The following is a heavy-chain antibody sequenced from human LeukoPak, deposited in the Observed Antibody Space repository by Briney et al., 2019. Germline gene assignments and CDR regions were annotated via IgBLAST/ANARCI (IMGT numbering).Heavy chain of an antibody. CDR2: ISSSSSYT. V-gene: IGHV3-21*04. CDR1: GFMFSSYS. J-gene: IGHJ4*02. Sequence: PGGSLRLSCAASGFMFSSYSMNWVRQAPGKGLEWVSSISSSSSYTYYADSVKGRFTISRDNAKNSLYLQMNSLRAEDTAVYYCAREPHQQWLVLLDYWGQGTLVTVSS. D-gene: IGHD6-19*01. CDR3: AREPHQQWLVLLDY.